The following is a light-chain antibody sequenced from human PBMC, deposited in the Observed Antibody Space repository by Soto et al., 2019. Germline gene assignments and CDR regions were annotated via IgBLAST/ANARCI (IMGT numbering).Light chain of an antibody. CDR3: SSYTSTSTLV. CDR2: DVS. V-gene: IGLV2-14*03. Sequence: QSVLTQPASVSGSPGQSISFSCTGTNSDVGAYNYVSWYQQHPGKAPKLMIYDVSDRPSGVSNRFSGSKSGSTASLTISGLQAEDEAIYYCSSYTSTSTLVFGGGTKVTVL. J-gene: IGLJ2*01. CDR1: NSDVGAYNY.